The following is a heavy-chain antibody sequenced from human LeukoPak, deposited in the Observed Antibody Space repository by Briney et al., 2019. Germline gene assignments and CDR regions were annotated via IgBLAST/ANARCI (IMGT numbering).Heavy chain of an antibody. D-gene: IGHD2-15*01. J-gene: IGHJ4*02. CDR2: IYSSGTT. CDR3: ARAPSGCGGTCPFDS. CDR1: GGSITTGGYY. V-gene: IGHV4-31*03. Sequence: PSETLSLTCTVSGGSITTGGYYWSWIRQHPEKGLVWIGYIYSSGTTFFNPSLKSRVTVSLDMSTNQFSLKLISVTAADRAVYYCARAPSGCGGTCPFDSWGQGTLVTVSS.